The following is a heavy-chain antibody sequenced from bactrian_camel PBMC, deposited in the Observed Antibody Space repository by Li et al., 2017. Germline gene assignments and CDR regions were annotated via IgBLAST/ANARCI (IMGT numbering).Heavy chain of an antibody. CDR1: GLTLDNSD. V-gene: IGHV3S63*01. CDR2: LSGDDGAS. Sequence: HVQLVESGGGSVQAGESLRLSCTLSGLTLDNSDVAWYRQAPGDECVLVSKLSGDDGASYYADSVKGRFTISQDNAKNTVYLQMNSLKPEDTAMYYCAAGAASGGYCDDYNYWGQGTQVTVS. CDR3: AAGAASGGYCDDYNY. D-gene: IGHD2*01. J-gene: IGHJ4*01.